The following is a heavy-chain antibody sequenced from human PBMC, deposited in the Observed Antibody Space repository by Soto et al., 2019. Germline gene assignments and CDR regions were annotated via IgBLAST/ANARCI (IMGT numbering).Heavy chain of an antibody. Sequence: PAGSLRLSCAASGFTFSSFGMHWVRQAPGKGLEWVAHIWYDGSNTYYADSVKGRFTISRDNSRNTVYLQMNSLRAEDTTVYHCVRDLLGSGGHFDYWGQGTPVTVSS. CDR3: VRDLLGSGGHFDY. J-gene: IGHJ4*02. CDR1: GFTFSSFG. V-gene: IGHV3-33*01. CDR2: IWYDGSNT. D-gene: IGHD7-27*01.